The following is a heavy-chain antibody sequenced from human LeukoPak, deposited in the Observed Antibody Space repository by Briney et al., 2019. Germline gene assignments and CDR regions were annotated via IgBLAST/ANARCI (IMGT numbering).Heavy chain of an antibody. V-gene: IGHV3-30*04. CDR3: ATELLSGGLGDY. J-gene: IGHJ4*02. D-gene: IGHD3-10*01. CDR1: GFTFSSYS. Sequence: GGSLRLSCAASGFTFSSYSMNWVRQAPGKGLEWVAVISYDGSNKYCADSVKGRFTISRDNSKNTLYLQMNSLRAEDTAVYYCATELLSGGLGDYWGQGTLVTVSS. CDR2: ISYDGSNK.